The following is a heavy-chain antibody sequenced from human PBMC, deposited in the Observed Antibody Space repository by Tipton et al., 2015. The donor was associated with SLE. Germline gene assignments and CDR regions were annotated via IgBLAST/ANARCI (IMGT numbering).Heavy chain of an antibody. D-gene: IGHD6-13*01. CDR3: AKDLRVIAAAGTD. CDR2: IGTAGDT. V-gene: IGHV3-13*04. CDR1: GFTFSSYD. J-gene: IGHJ4*02. Sequence: SLRVSCAASGFTFSSYDMHWVRQATGKGLEWVSAIGTAGDTYYPGSVKGRFTISRDNSKNTLYLQMNSLRAEDTAVYYCAKDLRVIAAAGTDWGQGTLVTVSS.